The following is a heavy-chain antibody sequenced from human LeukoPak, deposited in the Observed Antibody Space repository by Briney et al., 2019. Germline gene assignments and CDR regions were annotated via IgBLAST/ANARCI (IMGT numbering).Heavy chain of an antibody. Sequence: PGGSLRLSCAASGFTFSSYSMNWVRQAPGKGLEWVSSISSSSSYIYYADSVKGRFTVSRDNAKNTLYLQMNSLRAEDTAVYYCARDVPHNWFDTWGQGTLVTVSS. J-gene: IGHJ5*02. CDR2: ISSSSSYI. CDR1: GFTFSSYS. V-gene: IGHV3-21*01. CDR3: ARDVPHNWFDT.